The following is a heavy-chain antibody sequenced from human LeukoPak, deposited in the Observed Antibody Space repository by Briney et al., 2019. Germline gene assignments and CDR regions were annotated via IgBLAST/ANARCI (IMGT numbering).Heavy chain of an antibody. CDR2: IKSKTDGGTT. Sequence: AGGSLRLSCAASGFTFNNAWMSWVRQAPGKGLEWVGRIKSKTDGGTTDYAAPVKGRLTISRDDSKNTLYLQMNSLKTEDTAVYYCITFSMIVVVITDWGQGTLVTVSS. D-gene: IGHD3-22*01. CDR1: GFTFNNAW. J-gene: IGHJ4*02. CDR3: ITFSMIVVVITD. V-gene: IGHV3-15*01.